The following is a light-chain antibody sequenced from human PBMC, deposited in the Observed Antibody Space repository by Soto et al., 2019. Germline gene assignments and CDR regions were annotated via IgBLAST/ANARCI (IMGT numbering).Light chain of an antibody. Sequence: VMTQSPATLSVSPGERAALSCRASQSVSTNLAWYQQKPGQPPRLLIYFASTRATAVPARFTAGGSGTEFTLTITSMHSADLAAYSCQQYDKRPRTFGQGTKVDIK. CDR2: FAS. V-gene: IGKV3-15*01. CDR3: QQYDKRPRT. CDR1: QSVSTN. J-gene: IGKJ1*01.